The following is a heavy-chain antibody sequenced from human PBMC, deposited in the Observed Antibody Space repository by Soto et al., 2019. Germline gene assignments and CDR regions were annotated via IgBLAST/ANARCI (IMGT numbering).Heavy chain of an antibody. V-gene: IGHV1-8*01. CDR1: GYTFTSYD. D-gene: IGHD3-10*01. Sequence: ASVKVSCKASGYTFTSYDINWVRQATGQGLEWMGWMNPNSGNTGYAQKFQGRVTMTRNTSISTAYMELSSLRSEDTAVYYCATHPWGWFGERWSGYWGQGTLVTVSS. CDR3: ATHPWGWFGERWSGY. CDR2: MNPNSGNT. J-gene: IGHJ4*02.